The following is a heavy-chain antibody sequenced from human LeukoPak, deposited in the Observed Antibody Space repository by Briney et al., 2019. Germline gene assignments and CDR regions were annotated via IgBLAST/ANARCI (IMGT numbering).Heavy chain of an antibody. CDR3: ARLREIPVFGVVTKSTSYFDY. V-gene: IGHV3-7*01. Sequence: GGSLRLSCVASVFTFTRDGMTWVRQAPGKGLEWVANIKEDGSEKYYVDSVKGRFTISRDNAKNSLYLQMNSLRAEDTAVYYCARLREIPVFGVVTKSTSYFDYWGQGTLVTVSS. D-gene: IGHD3-3*01. J-gene: IGHJ4*02. CDR1: VFTFTRDG. CDR2: IKEDGSEK.